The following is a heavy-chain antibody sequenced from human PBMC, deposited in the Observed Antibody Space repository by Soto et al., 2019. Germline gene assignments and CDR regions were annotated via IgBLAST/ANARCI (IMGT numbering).Heavy chain of an antibody. Sequence: GGSLRLSCAASGFTFGDYYMSWIRQAPGKGLERISSISVNGDSIFYAESVKGRFTISRDNSKNTLYLQMNSLRAEDTAVYYCAKVRADYYDSSGPIDYWGQGTLVTVSS. J-gene: IGHJ4*02. CDR1: GFTFGDYY. V-gene: IGHV3-11*01. CDR2: ISVNGDSI. D-gene: IGHD3-22*01. CDR3: AKVRADYYDSSGPIDY.